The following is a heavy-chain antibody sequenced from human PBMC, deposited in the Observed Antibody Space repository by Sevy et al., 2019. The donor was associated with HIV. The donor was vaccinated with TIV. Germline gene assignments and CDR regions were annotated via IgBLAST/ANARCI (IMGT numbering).Heavy chain of an antibody. CDR1: GFTFSDHY. V-gene: IGHV3-72*01. Sequence: GGSLRLSCAASGFTFSDHYMEWVRQAPGKGLEWVGRTRNKADSYSTEYAGSVKGRFTISRDDSKNSLYLQRNSLKTEDTAVYYCSTHAGIAAAGRVFDYWGQGTLVTVSS. D-gene: IGHD6-13*01. CDR3: STHAGIAAAGRVFDY. J-gene: IGHJ4*02. CDR2: TRNKADSYST.